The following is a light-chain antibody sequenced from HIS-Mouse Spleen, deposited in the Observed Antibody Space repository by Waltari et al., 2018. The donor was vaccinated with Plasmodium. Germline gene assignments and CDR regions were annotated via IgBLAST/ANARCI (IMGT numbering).Light chain of an antibody. CDR3: YSTDSSGNHRV. V-gene: IGLV3-10*01. J-gene: IGLJ3*02. CDR2: EDS. Sequence: SYELTQPPSVSVSPGQTARITCSGDALPTKYAYWYQQKSGQAPVLGIYEDSKRPPGIPERFPGSRSGTKATLPISGAQVEDEAGYYCYSTDSSGNHRVFGGGTKLTVL. CDR1: ALPTKY.